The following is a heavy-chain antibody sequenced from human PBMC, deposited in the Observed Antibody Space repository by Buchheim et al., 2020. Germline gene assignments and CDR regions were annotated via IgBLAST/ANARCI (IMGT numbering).Heavy chain of an antibody. CDR3: ARVSTRSYYDFWSGYYSYYYYGMDV. CDR1: GSPDFNNHW. V-gene: IGHV3-7*01. J-gene: IGHJ6*02. Sequence: EVQLVESGGGLVQPGGSLRLSCAASGSPDFNNHWMAWVRQAPGKGLEWLANVMQDSNAKYYADSVKGRFTISRDNAKNSLYLQMNSLRAEDTAVYYCARVSTRSYYDFWSGYYSYYYYGMDVWGQGTT. D-gene: IGHD3-3*01. CDR2: VMQDSNAK.